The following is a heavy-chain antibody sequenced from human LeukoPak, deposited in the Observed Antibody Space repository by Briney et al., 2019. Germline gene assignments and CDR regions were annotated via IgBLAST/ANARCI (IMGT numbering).Heavy chain of an antibody. CDR2: INHSGST. Sequence: SETLSLTCAVYGGSFSGYYWSWIRQPPGKGLEWIGEINHSGSTNYNPPLKSRVTISVDTSKNQFSLKLSSVTAADTAVYYCARGVGHYDYVWGSYRYRYYMDVWGKGTTVTVSS. CDR3: ARGVGHYDYVWGSYRYRYYMDV. CDR1: GGSFSGYY. J-gene: IGHJ6*03. V-gene: IGHV4-34*01. D-gene: IGHD3-16*02.